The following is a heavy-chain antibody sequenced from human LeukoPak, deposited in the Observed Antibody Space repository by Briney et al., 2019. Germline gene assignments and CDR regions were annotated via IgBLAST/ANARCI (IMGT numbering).Heavy chain of an antibody. CDR2: INHSGST. Sequence: SETLSLTCAVYGGSFSGYYWSWIRQPPGKGLGWIGEINHSGSTNYNPSLKSRVTISVDTSKNQFSLKLSSVTAADTAVYYCARPNYGDYYQRSYYFDYWGQGTLVTVSS. CDR3: ARPNYGDYYQRSYYFDY. D-gene: IGHD4-17*01. J-gene: IGHJ4*02. V-gene: IGHV4-34*01. CDR1: GGSFSGYY.